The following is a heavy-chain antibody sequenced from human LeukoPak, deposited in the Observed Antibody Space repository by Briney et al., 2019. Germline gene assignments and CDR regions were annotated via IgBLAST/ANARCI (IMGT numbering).Heavy chain of an antibody. Sequence: PSETLSLTCAVYGGSFSGYYWSWIRQPPGKGLEWIGEINHSGSTNYNPSLKSRVTISVDTSKNQFSLKLSSVTAADTAVYYCARHRGIVGASHFDYWGQGTLVTVSS. J-gene: IGHJ4*02. CDR2: INHSGST. CDR1: GGSFSGYY. CDR3: ARHRGIVGASHFDY. D-gene: IGHD1-26*01. V-gene: IGHV4-34*01.